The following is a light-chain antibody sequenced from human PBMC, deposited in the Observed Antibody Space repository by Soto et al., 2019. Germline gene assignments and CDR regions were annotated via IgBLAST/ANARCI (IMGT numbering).Light chain of an antibody. CDR1: SGHSSYA. V-gene: IGLV4-69*01. CDR3: QTWGNGIVV. CDR2: LNSDGSH. Sequence: CLGASVKLTCPLSSGHSSYAIAWHQQQPEKGPRYLMKLNSDGSHNKGDGIPDRFSGSSSGAERYLTISSLQAEDEADYYCQTWGNGIVVFGGGTKLTVL. J-gene: IGLJ2*01.